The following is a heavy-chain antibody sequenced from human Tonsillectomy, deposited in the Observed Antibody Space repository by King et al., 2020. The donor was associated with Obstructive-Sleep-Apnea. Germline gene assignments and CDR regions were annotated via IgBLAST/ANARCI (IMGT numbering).Heavy chain of an antibody. J-gene: IGHJ2*01. CDR3: ARGKKFYYDSSGYPNWYFDL. Sequence: QLQESGPGLVKPSETLSLTCTVSGASISSSTYYWGWIRQPPGKGLEWIGNIFHSGSTYYNPSLKSRVTISIDTSKNQFSLKLSSVTAADTAGYYCARGKKFYYDSSGYPNWYFDLWGRGTLVTVSS. CDR1: GASISSSTYY. V-gene: IGHV4-39*07. D-gene: IGHD3-22*01. CDR2: IFHSGST.